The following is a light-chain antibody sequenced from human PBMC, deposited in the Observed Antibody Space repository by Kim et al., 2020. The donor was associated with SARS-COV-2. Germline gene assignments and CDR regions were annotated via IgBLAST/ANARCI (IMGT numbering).Light chain of an antibody. CDR2: YYSDSDN. Sequence: LNCTLPSDIDVDTNNIDRYQQKPRRPPGYLLYYYSDSDNGQGSGVPSRFSGSKDASANTGIFLIFGLQSQDEADYYSMIWPRSFVVFGGGTQLTVL. V-gene: IGLV5-37*01. CDR1: SDIDVDTNN. CDR3: MIWPRSFVV. J-gene: IGLJ2*01.